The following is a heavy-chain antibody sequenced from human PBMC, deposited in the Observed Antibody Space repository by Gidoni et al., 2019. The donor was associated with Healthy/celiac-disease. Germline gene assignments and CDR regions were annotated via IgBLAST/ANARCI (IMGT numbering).Heavy chain of an antibody. CDR3: AKDGGVTMIVVVTYFDY. Sequence: AISGSGGSTYYADSVKGRFTISRDNSKNTLYLQMNSLRAEDTAVYYCAKDGGVTMIVVVTYFDYWGQGTLVTVSS. CDR2: ISGSGGST. D-gene: IGHD3-22*01. J-gene: IGHJ4*02. V-gene: IGHV3-23*01.